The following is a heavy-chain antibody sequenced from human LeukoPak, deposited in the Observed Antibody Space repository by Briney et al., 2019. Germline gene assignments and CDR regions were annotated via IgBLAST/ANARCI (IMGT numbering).Heavy chain of an antibody. D-gene: IGHD1-7*01. J-gene: IGHJ4*02. CDR3: ANWNYAAFDY. CDR1: GFTFSSYA. CDR2: ISGSGGSK. Sequence: GGSLRLSCAASGFTFSSYAMSWVRQAPGKGLEGVSAISGSGGSKYYADSVKGRFTISRDNSKNTLYLQMNSLRAEDTAVYYCANWNYAAFDYWGQGTLVTVSS. V-gene: IGHV3-23*01.